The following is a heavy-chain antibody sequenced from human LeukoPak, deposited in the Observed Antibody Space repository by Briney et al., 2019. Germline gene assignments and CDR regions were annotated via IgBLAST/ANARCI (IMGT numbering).Heavy chain of an antibody. CDR3: ARDDSSSCFDY. J-gene: IGHJ4*02. CDR2: IIPILGIA. Sequence: SVKVSCKASGGTFSSYAISWVRQAPGQGLEWMGRIIPILGIANYAQKFQGRVTITADKSTSTAYMELSSLRSEDTAVYYCARDDSSSCFDYWGQGTLVTVSS. CDR1: GGTFSSYA. V-gene: IGHV1-69*04. D-gene: IGHD6-13*01.